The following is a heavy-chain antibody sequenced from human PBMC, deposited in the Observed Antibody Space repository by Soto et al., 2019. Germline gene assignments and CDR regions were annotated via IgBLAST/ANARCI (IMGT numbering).Heavy chain of an antibody. Sequence: GASVKVSCKASGGTFSSYTISWVRQAPGQGLEWMGGIIPIFGTANYAQKFQGRVTITRDTSASTAHMELSSLRSEDTAVYYCARGITLPTPLDYWGQGTLVTVSS. CDR1: GGTFSSYT. CDR2: IIPIFGTA. V-gene: IGHV1-69*05. CDR3: ARGITLPTPLDY. D-gene: IGHD1-20*01. J-gene: IGHJ4*02.